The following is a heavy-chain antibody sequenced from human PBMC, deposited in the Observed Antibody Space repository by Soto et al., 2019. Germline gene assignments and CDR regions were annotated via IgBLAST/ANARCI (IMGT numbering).Heavy chain of an antibody. V-gene: IGHV1-69*04. J-gene: IGHJ6*01. CDR3: EREPVEYYGLDV. CDR1: GGTFSSYT. CDR2: IIPILGIA. Sequence: SVKVSFKPSGGTFSSYTISWVRQAPGQGLEWMGRIIPILGIANYAQKFQGRVTITADKSTSTAYMELSSLRSEDTAVYYCEREPVEYYGLDVWGQGTTVTVSS. D-gene: IGHD6-19*01.